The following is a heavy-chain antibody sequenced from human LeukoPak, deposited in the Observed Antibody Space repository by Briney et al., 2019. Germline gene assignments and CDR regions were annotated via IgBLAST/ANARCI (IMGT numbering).Heavy chain of an antibody. Sequence: GASVKVSCKASGYTFTSYDINWVRQATGQGLEWMGWMNPNSGNTGYAQKFQGRVTMTRNTSISTAYMELSSLRSEDTAVYYCARGVLYGSGSYYNFHYGMDVWGQGTTVTVSS. V-gene: IGHV1-8*01. CDR3: ARGVLYGSGSYYNFHYGMDV. CDR1: GYTFTSYD. J-gene: IGHJ6*02. D-gene: IGHD3-10*01. CDR2: MNPNSGNT.